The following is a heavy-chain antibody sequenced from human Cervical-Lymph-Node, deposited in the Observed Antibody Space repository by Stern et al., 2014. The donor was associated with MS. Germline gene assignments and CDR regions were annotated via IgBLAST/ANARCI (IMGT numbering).Heavy chain of an antibody. Sequence: QVQLVESGGGLVKPGGSLRLSCAASGFTFSNYYMSWIRQAPGKGLEWVSYISSSGSTIDYADSLKGRFTISRDNAKNSLYLQLNSLRAEDTAVYYCARAVAAAGSSLDYWGQGTLVTVSS. V-gene: IGHV3-11*01. J-gene: IGHJ4*02. CDR1: GFTFSNYY. CDR3: ARAVAAAGSSLDY. D-gene: IGHD6-13*01. CDR2: ISSSGSTI.